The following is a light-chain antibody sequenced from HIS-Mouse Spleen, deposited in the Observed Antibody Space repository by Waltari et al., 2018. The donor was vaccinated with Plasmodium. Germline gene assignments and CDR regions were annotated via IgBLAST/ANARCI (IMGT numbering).Light chain of an antibody. V-gene: IGLV3-27*01. CDR2: KDS. CDR3: YSAADNNLV. Sequence: SYELTQPSSVSVSPGQTARITCSGAVLAKKYARWFQQKPGQAPVLVIYKDSERPSGIPERVSGSSSGTTVTLTISGAQVEDEADYYCYSAADNNLVFGGGTK. J-gene: IGLJ3*02. CDR1: VLAKKY.